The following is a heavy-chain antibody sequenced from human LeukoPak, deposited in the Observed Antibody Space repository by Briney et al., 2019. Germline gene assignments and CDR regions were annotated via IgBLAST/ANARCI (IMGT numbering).Heavy chain of an antibody. J-gene: IGHJ6*02. Sequence: ASVKVSCKASGYTFTGYYMHWVRQAPGQGLEWMGWINPNSGGTNYAQQFQGRITMTRDTSISTAYMELSRLRSDDTAVYYCARDGDYVDYGMDVWGQGTTVTISS. CDR1: GYTFTGYY. CDR2: INPNSGGT. D-gene: IGHD4-17*01. V-gene: IGHV1-2*02. CDR3: ARDGDYVDYGMDV.